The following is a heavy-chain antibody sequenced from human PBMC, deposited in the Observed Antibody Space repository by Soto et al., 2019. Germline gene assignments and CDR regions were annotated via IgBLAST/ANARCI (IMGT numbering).Heavy chain of an antibody. CDR2: TYYRSKWYN. CDR1: GDSVSSNSAA. D-gene: IGHD6-13*01. J-gene: IGHJ5*02. V-gene: IGHV6-1*01. CDR3: ARAEYSSSYNWFDP. Sequence: SQTLSLTCAISGDSVSSNSAAWNWIRQSPSRGLEWLRRTYYRSKWYNDYAVSVKSRITINPDTSKNQFSLQLNSVTPEDTAVYYCARAEYSSSYNWFDPWGQGTPVTVSS.